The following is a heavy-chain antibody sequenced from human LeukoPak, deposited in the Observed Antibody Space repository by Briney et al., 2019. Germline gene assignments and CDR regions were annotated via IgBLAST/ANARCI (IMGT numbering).Heavy chain of an antibody. D-gene: IGHD3-22*01. CDR3: ARVYYDSSGYYLFLDY. CDR2: IKQDGSEK. Sequence: PGGSLRLSCAASGFTFSSYWMSWVRQAPGKGLEWVANIKQDGSEKYYVDSVKGRFTISRDNAKNSLYLQMNSLRAEDTAVYYCARVYYDSSGYYLFLDYWGQGTLVTVSS. J-gene: IGHJ4*02. CDR1: GFTFSSYW. V-gene: IGHV3-7*01.